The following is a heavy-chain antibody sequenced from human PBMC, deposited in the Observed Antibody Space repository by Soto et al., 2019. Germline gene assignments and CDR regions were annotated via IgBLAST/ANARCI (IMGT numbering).Heavy chain of an antibody. CDR2: NYHTGSP. D-gene: IGHD3-16*01. Sequence: QVQLQESGPGLVKPSETLSLTCSVSGGSITNNHWSWIRQPPGKGLEWIGYNYHTGSPHYMPSLRSRVTMSVDTSRSQLALRLTSVTAADTAVYYCARLGATVANDFWGQGTLVTVSS. V-gene: IGHV4-59*08. CDR1: GGSITNNH. J-gene: IGHJ4*02. CDR3: ARLGATVANDF.